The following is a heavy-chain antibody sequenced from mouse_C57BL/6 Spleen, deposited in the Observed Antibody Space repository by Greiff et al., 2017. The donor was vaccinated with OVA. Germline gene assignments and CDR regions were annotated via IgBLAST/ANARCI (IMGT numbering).Heavy chain of an antibody. V-gene: IGHV1-39*01. CDR3: ARDYYGSSQFAY. Sequence: EVKLMESGPELVKPGASVKISCTASGYSFTDYNMNWVKQGNGKSLEWIGVINPNYGTTSYNQKFKGKATLTVDQSSSTAYMQLNSLTSEDSAVYYCARDYYGSSQFAYWGQGTLVTVSA. CDR2: INPNYGTT. D-gene: IGHD1-1*01. CDR1: GYSFTDYN. J-gene: IGHJ3*01.